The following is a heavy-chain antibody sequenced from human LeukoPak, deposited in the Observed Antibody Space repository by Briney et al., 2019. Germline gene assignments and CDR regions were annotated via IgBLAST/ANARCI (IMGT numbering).Heavy chain of an antibody. CDR3: AKVYSAQWLVPDAFDI. Sequence: GGSLRLSCAASGFTFSIYAMRWVRQAPGEGLEWDSSIPSRGESTWYEDSVQGRCTIPRDNSDQPLFLPMDRPIAADPPVYLRAKVYSAQWLVPDAFDIWGQGTMVTVSS. D-gene: IGHD6-19*01. V-gene: IGHV3-23*01. CDR2: IPSRGEST. J-gene: IGHJ3*02. CDR1: GFTFSIYA.